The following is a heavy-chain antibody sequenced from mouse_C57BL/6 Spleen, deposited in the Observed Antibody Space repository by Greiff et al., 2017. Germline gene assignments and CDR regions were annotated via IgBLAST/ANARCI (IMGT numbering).Heavy chain of an antibody. J-gene: IGHJ4*01. D-gene: IGHD1-1*01. Sequence: QVQLQQPGAELVMPGASVKLSCKASGYTFTSYWMHWVKQRPGQGLEWIGEIDPSDSYTNYNQKFKGKSTLTVDKSSSTAYMQLSSLTSEDSAVYYCARGWYGRCPSMDYWGQGTSVTVSS. CDR1: GYTFTSYW. V-gene: IGHV1-69*01. CDR2: IDPSDSYT. CDR3: ARGWYGRCPSMDY.